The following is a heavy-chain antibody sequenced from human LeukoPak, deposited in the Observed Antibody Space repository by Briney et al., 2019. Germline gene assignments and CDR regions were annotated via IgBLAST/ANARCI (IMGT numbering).Heavy chain of an antibody. V-gene: IGHV1-8*03. J-gene: IGHJ4*02. D-gene: IGHD3-22*01. Sequence: ASVKVSCKASGYTFTNFDINWVRQATGQGLEWMGWMNPNTGNAGYAQKFQDRVTITWDASISTAYMDLSSLRSEDTAVYYCARRPYYYDSSGYYFDYWGQGTLVTVSS. CDR3: ARRPYYYDSSGYYFDY. CDR2: MNPNTGNA. CDR1: GYTFTNFD.